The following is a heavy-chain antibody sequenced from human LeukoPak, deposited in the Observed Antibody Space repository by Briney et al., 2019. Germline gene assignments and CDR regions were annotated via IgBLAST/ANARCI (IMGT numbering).Heavy chain of an antibody. V-gene: IGHV4-39*01. J-gene: IGHJ4*02. D-gene: IGHD2-2*02. CDR1: GGSISSSSYY. Sequence: NTSETLSLTCTVSGGSISSSSYYWGWSRLPPGKGLEWIGSIYYSGSTYYNPSLKSRVTISVDTSKNQFSLKLSSVTAADTAVYYCARRISGYCSSTSCYTTKGSLYDYWGQGTLVTVSS. CDR3: ARRISGYCSSTSCYTTKGSLYDY. CDR2: IYYSGST.